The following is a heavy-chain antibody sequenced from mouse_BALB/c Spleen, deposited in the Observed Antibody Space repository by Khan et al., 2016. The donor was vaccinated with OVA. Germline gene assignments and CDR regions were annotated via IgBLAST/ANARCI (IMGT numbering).Heavy chain of an antibody. CDR3: ANHGSSYAWLTY. Sequence: QVQLQQSGAELAKPGASVKMSCKASGYTFTSYWMHWVKQRPGQGLEWIGYINPSTGYTEYNQRFKDKATLTADKSSSTAYMQLSSLTSEESAVYYCANHGSSYAWLTYWGKGTLVTVSA. V-gene: IGHV1-7*01. J-gene: IGHJ3*01. D-gene: IGHD1-1*01. CDR1: GYTFTSYW. CDR2: INPSTGYT.